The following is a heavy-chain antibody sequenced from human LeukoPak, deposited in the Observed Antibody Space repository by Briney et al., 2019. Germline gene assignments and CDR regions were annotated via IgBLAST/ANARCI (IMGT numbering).Heavy chain of an antibody. D-gene: IGHD1-26*01. CDR1: GGSISTYY. CDR3: ARMYSGTSYYFDY. Sequence: SETLSLTCTVSGGSISTYYWSWIRQPPGKELEWIGYISYSGITNYNPSLRSRVTLSVDTSKNLFSLKLRSVTAADTAVYYCARMYSGTSYYFDYWGQGTLVTVSS. J-gene: IGHJ4*02. CDR2: ISYSGIT. V-gene: IGHV4-59*01.